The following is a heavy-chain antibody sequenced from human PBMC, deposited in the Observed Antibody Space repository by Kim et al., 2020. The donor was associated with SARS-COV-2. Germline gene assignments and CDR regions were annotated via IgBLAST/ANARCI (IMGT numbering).Heavy chain of an antibody. CDR3: ARACIAAAGIDVGWFDP. CDR1: GYTFTSYG. CDR2: ISAYNGNT. D-gene: IGHD6-13*01. V-gene: IGHV1-18*01. Sequence: ASVRVSCKASGYTFTSYGISWVRQAPGQGLEWMGWISAYNGNTNYAQKLQGRVTMTTDTSTSTAYMELRSLRSDDTAVYYCARACIAAAGIDVGWFDPWGQGTLVTVSS. J-gene: IGHJ5*02.